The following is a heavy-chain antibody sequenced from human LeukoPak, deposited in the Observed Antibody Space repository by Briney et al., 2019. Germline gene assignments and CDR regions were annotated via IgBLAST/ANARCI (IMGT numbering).Heavy chain of an antibody. Sequence: GGSLRLSCAASGFTFDDYAMHWVRQAPGKGLEWVSGISWNSGSIGYADSVKGRFTISRDNAKNSLYLQMNSLRAEDTALYYCAKDRSYDFWSGSPSFDYWGQGTLVTVSS. CDR2: ISWNSGSI. J-gene: IGHJ4*02. V-gene: IGHV3-9*01. D-gene: IGHD3-3*01. CDR1: GFTFDDYA. CDR3: AKDRSYDFWSGSPSFDY.